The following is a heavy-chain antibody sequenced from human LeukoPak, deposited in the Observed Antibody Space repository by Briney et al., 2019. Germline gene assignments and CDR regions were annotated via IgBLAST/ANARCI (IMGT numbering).Heavy chain of an antibody. V-gene: IGHV3-73*01. J-gene: IGHJ4*02. CDR2: IRSKANSYAT. CDR3: TRGYYYDSSGYQDD. Sequence: GGYLRLSCAASGFTFSGSAMHWVRQASGKGLEWVGRIRSKANSYATAYAASVKGRFTISRDDSKNTAYLQMNSLKTEDTAVYYCTRGYYYDSSGYQDDWGQGTLVTVSS. D-gene: IGHD3-22*01. CDR1: GFTFSGSA.